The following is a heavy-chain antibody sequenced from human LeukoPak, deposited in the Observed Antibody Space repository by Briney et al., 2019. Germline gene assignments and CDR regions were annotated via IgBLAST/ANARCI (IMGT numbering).Heavy chain of an antibody. CDR3: ARGYQLHRPSYYGMDV. J-gene: IGHJ6*02. Sequence: SETLSLTCTVSGRSISSYYWSWIRQPPGKGLEWIGYIYYSGSTNYNPSLKSRVTISVDTSKNQFSLKLSSVTAADTAVYYCARGYQLHRPSYYGMDVWGQGTTVTVSS. V-gene: IGHV4-59*01. D-gene: IGHD2-2*01. CDR2: IYYSGST. CDR1: GRSISSYY.